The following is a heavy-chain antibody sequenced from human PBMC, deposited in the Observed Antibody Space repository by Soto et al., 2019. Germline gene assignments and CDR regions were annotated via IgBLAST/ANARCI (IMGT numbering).Heavy chain of an antibody. V-gene: IGHV3-30-3*01. D-gene: IGHD3-10*01. CDR2: ISYDGSNK. CDR3: ARDLAHGSGSYYGVAWPYYYYGMDV. J-gene: IGHJ6*02. Sequence: GGSLRLSCAASGFNFSAYSMHWVRQAPGKGLEWVAVISYDGSNKYYADSVKGRFTISRDNSKNTLYLQMNSLRAEDTAVYYCARDLAHGSGSYYGVAWPYYYYGMDVWGQGTTVTVSS. CDR1: GFNFSAYS.